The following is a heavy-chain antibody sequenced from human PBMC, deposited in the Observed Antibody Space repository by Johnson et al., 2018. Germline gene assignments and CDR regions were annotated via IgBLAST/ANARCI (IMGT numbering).Heavy chain of an antibody. CDR3: ARDVPDSSGYSFQH. D-gene: IGHD3-22*01. V-gene: IGHV3-21*01. CDR1: GFTFSSYS. CDR2: ISSSSSYI. Sequence: VQLVESGGGVVQPGRSLRLSCAASGFTFSSYSMNWVRQAPGKGLEWVASISSSSSYIYYAASVKGRFTISRDNAKNSRYLQMNSLRAEDTAGYYCARDVPDSSGYSFQHWGQGTLVTVSS. J-gene: IGHJ1*01.